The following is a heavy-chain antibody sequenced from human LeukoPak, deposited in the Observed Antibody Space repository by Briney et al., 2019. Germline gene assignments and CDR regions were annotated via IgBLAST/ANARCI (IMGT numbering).Heavy chain of an antibody. Sequence: SETLSLTCTVSGGSISSSSYYWGWIRQPPGKGLEWIGSIYYSGSTYYNPSLKSRVTISVDTSKNQFSLKLSSVTAADTAVYYCASLFGPVGFDPWGQGTLVTVSS. V-gene: IGHV4-39*07. CDR1: GGSISSSSYY. J-gene: IGHJ5*02. D-gene: IGHD2-21*01. CDR3: ASLFGPVGFDP. CDR2: IYYSGST.